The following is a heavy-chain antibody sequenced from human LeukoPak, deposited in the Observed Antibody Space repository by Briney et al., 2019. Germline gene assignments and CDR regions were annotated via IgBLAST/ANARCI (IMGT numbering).Heavy chain of an antibody. Sequence: GRSLRLSCAASGFTFDDYAMHWVRQVPGKGLEWVSGISWNSGSIGYADSVKGRFTISRDHAKNSLYLHMNSLSAEDTALYYCAKGKKITVAGLFDCWGQGTLVTVSS. CDR2: ISWNSGSI. J-gene: IGHJ4*02. V-gene: IGHV3-9*01. CDR3: AKGKKITVAGLFDC. CDR1: GFTFDDYA. D-gene: IGHD6-19*01.